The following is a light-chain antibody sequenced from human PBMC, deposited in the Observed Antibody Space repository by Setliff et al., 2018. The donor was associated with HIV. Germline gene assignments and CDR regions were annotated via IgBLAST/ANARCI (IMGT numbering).Light chain of an antibody. J-gene: IGLJ2*01. CDR3: CSYAGSSSVV. CDR1: SSDVGGYNY. CDR2: DVS. Sequence: QSVLTQPASVSGSPGQSITISCTGTSSDVGGYNYVSWYQQHPGKGPKVMIYDVSKRPSGVSNRFSGSKSGNTASLTISGLQAEDEADYYYCSYAGSSSVVFGGGTKVTVL. V-gene: IGLV2-23*02.